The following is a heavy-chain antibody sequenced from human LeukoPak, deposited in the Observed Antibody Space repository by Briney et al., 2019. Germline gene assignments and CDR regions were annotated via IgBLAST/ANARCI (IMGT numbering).Heavy chain of an antibody. CDR2: IYYSGST. V-gene: IGHV4-39*01. CDR1: GGSISSSSYY. CDR3: ASGPFWSGYYPVDYYGMDV. D-gene: IGHD3-3*01. J-gene: IGHJ6*02. Sequence: SETLSLTCTVSGGSISSSSYYWGWIRQPPGKGLEWIGSIYYSGSTYYNPSLKSRVTISVDTSKNQFSLKLSSVTAADTAVYYCASGPFWSGYYPVDYYGMDVWGQGTTVTVSS.